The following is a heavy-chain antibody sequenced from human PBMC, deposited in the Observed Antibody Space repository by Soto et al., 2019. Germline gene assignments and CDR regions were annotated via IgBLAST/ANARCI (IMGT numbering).Heavy chain of an antibody. V-gene: IGHV1-24*01. CDR2: FDPEDGET. CDR3: ATDKVRIGPYYDSSGYVC. Sequence: ASVKVSCKVSGYTLTELSMHWVRQAPGKGLEWMGGFDPEDGETIYAQKFQGRVTMTEDTSTDTAYMELSSLRSEDTAVYYCATDKVRIGPYYDSSGYVCWGQGTLVTVSS. J-gene: IGHJ4*02. D-gene: IGHD3-22*01. CDR1: GYTLTELS.